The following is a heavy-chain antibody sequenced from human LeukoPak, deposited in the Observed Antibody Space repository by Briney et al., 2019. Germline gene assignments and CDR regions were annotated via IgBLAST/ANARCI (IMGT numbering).Heavy chain of an antibody. Sequence: PGGSLRLSCAASGFTFRNYRMNWVRQAPGKGLEWVSSISSSSIYIYYADSLKGRFTISRDNAKNTLYLQMNSLRAEDTAVYYCASEGTTGTTWGPDYWGQGTLVTVSS. CDR1: GFTFRNYR. CDR2: ISSSSIYI. D-gene: IGHD1-1*01. J-gene: IGHJ4*02. V-gene: IGHV3-21*01. CDR3: ASEGTTGTTWGPDY.